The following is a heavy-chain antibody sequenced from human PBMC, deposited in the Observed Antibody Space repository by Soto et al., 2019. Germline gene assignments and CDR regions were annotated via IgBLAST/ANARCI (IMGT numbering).Heavy chain of an antibody. Sequence: GGSLRLSCAASGFSFSDSYMSWIRQAPGKGLEWVSHISSGSSYIKYADSVEGRFTISRDNAKNSLYLQMNSLRAEDTAVYFCARHKAPPITMIVVVITPLLDYWGQGTLVTVSS. D-gene: IGHD3-22*01. CDR3: ARHKAPPITMIVVVITPLLDY. V-gene: IGHV3-11*06. CDR2: ISSGSSYI. CDR1: GFSFSDSY. J-gene: IGHJ4*02.